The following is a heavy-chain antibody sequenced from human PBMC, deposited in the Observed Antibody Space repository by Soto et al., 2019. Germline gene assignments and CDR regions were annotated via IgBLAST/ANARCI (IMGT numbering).Heavy chain of an antibody. V-gene: IGHV4-39*01. Sequence: SETLSLTCTVSGGSISSSSYYWGWIRQPPGKGLEWIGSIYYSGSTYYNPSLKSRVTISVDTSKNQFSLKLSSVTAADTAVYYCARPDSSGSYWYFDLWRRGTLVTVSS. CDR3: ARPDSSGSYWYFDL. J-gene: IGHJ2*01. CDR2: IYYSGST. CDR1: GGSISSSSYY. D-gene: IGHD3-22*01.